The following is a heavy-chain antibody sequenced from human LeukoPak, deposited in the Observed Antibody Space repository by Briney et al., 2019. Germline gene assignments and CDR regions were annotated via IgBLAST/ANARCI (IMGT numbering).Heavy chain of an antibody. CDR2: INPNSGGT. D-gene: IGHD5-24*01. CDR3: AREGEEMATITGFDY. Sequence: GASVKVSCKASGYTFTCYYMHWVRQAPGQGLEWMGWINPNSGGTNYAQKFQGRVTMTRDTSISTAYMELSRLRSDDTAVYYCAREGEEMATITGFDYWGQGTLVTVSS. J-gene: IGHJ4*02. CDR1: GYTFTCYY. V-gene: IGHV1-2*02.